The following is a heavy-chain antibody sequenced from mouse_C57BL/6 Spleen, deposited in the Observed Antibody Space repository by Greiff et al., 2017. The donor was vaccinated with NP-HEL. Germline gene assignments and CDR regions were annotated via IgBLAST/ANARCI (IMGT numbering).Heavy chain of an antibody. V-gene: IGHV1-80*01. CDR2: IYPGDGDT. J-gene: IGHJ2*01. CDR3: AREELGRLFDY. D-gene: IGHD4-1*01. Sequence: VHLVESGAELVKPGASVKISCKASGYAFSSYWMNWVKQRPGKGLEWIGQIYPGDGDTNYNGKFKGKATLTADKSSSTAYMQLSSLTSEDSAVYFCAREELGRLFDYWGQGTTLTVSS. CDR1: GYAFSSYW.